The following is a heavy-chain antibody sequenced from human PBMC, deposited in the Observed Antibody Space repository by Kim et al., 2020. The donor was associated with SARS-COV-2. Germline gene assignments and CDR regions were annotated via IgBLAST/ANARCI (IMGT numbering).Heavy chain of an antibody. Sequence: ASVKVSCKASGYTFTGYYMHWVRQAPGQGLEWMGRINPNSGGTNYAQKFQGRVTMTRDTSISTAYMELSRLRSDDTAVYYCARDRNHIVVVTATPDYWGQGTLVTVSS. D-gene: IGHD2-21*02. V-gene: IGHV1-2*06. CDR3: ARDRNHIVVVTATPDY. CDR2: INPNSGGT. J-gene: IGHJ4*02. CDR1: GYTFTGYY.